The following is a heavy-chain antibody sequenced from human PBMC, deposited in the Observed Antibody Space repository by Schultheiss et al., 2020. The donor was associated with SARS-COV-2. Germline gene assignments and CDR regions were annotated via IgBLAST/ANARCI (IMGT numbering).Heavy chain of an antibody. D-gene: IGHD4-17*01. CDR2: IYTSGST. CDR3: ARGIGDYGSEYFDL. CDR1: GGSISSYY. J-gene: IGHJ2*01. Sequence: SETLSLTCTVSGGSISSYYWSWIRQPAGKGLEWIGRIYTSGSTNYNPSLKSRVTISVDTSKNQFSLKLSSVTAADTAVYYCARGIGDYGSEYFDLWGRGTLVTVSS. V-gene: IGHV4-4*07.